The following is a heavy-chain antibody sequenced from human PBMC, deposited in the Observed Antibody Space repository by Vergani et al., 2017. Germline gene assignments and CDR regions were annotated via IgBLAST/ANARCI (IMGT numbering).Heavy chain of an antibody. V-gene: IGHV2-70*01. J-gene: IGHJ2*01. Sequence: QVTLRESGPALVKATQTLTLTCTFSGFSLRTSGMCVTWIRQPPGKALEWLALIDWDDDKYYSTSLKTRLTISKDTSKNQVVLTMTNMDPVDTATYYCAHRRRAVAGTEGWYFDLWGRGTLVTVSS. CDR3: AHRRRAVAGTEGWYFDL. D-gene: IGHD6-19*01. CDR1: GFSLRTSGMC. CDR2: IDWDDDK.